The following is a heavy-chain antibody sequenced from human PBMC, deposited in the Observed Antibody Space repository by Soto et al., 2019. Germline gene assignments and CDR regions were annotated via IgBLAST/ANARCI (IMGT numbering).Heavy chain of an antibody. J-gene: IGHJ4*02. V-gene: IGHV5-51*01. CDR1: GYNFISYW. Sequence: LGESLKISCTGSGYNFISYWIGWVRQMPGKGLEWMGIIYPSDSDTRYSPSLQGQVTISADKSISTVYLQWSSLKASDTAMYYCAKQGPASSGVNFFDYWGLGTLVTVSS. CDR2: IYPSDSDT. D-gene: IGHD3-10*01. CDR3: AKQGPASSGVNFFDY.